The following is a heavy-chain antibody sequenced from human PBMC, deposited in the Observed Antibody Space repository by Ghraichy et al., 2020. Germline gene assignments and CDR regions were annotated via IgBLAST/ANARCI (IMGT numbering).Heavy chain of an antibody. Sequence: GALRLSCEASGFSFSSYAMHWVRQAPGKGLEWVAVISVDGTYKYYADSLEGRFTISRDNSKDTVFLEMGSLRAEDTAVYYCATCFPEYHDNSGYYPFDHWGQGALVIVSS. D-gene: IGHD6-19*01. J-gene: IGHJ4*02. CDR2: ISVDGTYK. CDR3: ATCFPEYHDNSGYYPFDH. V-gene: IGHV3-30*03. CDR1: GFSFSSYA.